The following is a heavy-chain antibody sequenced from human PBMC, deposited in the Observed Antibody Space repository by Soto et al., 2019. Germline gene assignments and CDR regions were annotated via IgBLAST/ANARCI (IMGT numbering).Heavy chain of an antibody. CDR2: IEGKAYGGTT. Sequence: PGGSLRLSCTASGFTFGDSTMNWVRQAPGKGLEWVGLIEGKAYGGTTEYAASVIGRFSISRDDSKSVAYLQMNSLKTEDTAVYYCARSGYYSGSGSYYFGRDFDRWGQGTLVTVSS. D-gene: IGHD3-10*01. V-gene: IGHV3-49*04. CDR3: ARSGYYSGSGSYYFGRDFDR. J-gene: IGHJ4*02. CDR1: GFTFGDST.